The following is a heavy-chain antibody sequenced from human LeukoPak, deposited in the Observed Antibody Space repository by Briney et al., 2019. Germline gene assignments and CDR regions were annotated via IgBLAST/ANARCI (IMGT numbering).Heavy chain of an antibody. J-gene: IGHJ4*02. D-gene: IGHD5-18*01. CDR2: IWYDGSNK. CDR1: GFTFSSYG. Sequence: GGSLRLSCAASGFTFSSYGMHWVRQAPGKGLEWVAVIWYDGSNKYYADSVKGRFTISRDNSKNTLYLQMNSLRAEDTAVYYCAKDLNSYGYFFDYWGQGTLVTVSS. V-gene: IGHV3-33*06. CDR3: AKDLNSYGYFFDY.